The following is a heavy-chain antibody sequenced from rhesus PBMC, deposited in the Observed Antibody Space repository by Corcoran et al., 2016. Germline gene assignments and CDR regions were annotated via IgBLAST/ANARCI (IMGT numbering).Heavy chain of an antibody. CDR1: GGSIRSNY. Sequence: QVQLQESGPGLVKPSATLSLTCAVSGGSIRSNYWSWIRQPPGKGLEWIGRIYGSGGSPASTPSLKSRVTISTDTSKNQFSLQLSSVTAADTAVYYCARGYTDDAFDFWGQGLRVTVSS. V-gene: IGHV4-160*01. CDR2: IYGSGGSP. CDR3: ARGYTDDAFDF. D-gene: IGHD5-42*01. J-gene: IGHJ3*01.